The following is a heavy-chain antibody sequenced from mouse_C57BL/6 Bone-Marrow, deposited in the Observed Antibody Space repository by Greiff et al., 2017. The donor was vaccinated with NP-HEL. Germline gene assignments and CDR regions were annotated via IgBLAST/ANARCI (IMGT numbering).Heavy chain of an antibody. D-gene: IGHD1-1*01. Sequence: QVQLQQSGAELARPGASVKLSCKASGYTFTSYGISWVKQRPGQGLEWIGEIYPRSGNTYYNEKFKGKATLTADKSSSTAYMELRSLTSEDSAVYFCARGYYYGSNNYFDYWGQGTTLTVSS. V-gene: IGHV1-81*01. CDR1: GYTFTSYG. CDR3: ARGYYYGSNNYFDY. J-gene: IGHJ2*01. CDR2: IYPRSGNT.